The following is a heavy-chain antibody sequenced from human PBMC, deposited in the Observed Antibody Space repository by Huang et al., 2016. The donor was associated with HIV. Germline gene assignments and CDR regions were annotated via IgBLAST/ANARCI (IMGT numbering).Heavy chain of an antibody. J-gene: IGHJ4*02. CDR2: IDSDKRDT. CDR1: GYTFTNFA. D-gene: IGHD3-10*02. CDR3: ARDPHVFVAGPFFDC. Sequence: QVQLVQSGAEVKKPGASVKVSCKASGYTFTNFAMHWVRQAPGQRLEWMGWIDSDKRDTGYPQRCPGRRTSTRDTSASTADMELSSLRSEDTAVYYCARDPHVFVAGPFFDCWGQGTLVTVSS. V-gene: IGHV1-3*04.